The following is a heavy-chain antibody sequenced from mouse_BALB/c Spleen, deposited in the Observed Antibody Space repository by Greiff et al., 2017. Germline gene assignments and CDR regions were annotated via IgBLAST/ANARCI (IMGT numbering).Heavy chain of an antibody. J-gene: IGHJ4*01. CDR1: GYSITSGYY. D-gene: IGHD2-4*01. Sequence: DVKLVESGPGLVKPSQSLSLTCSVTGYSITSGYYWNWIRQFPGNKLEWMGYISYDGSNNYNPSLKNRISITRDTSKNQFFLKLNSVTTEDTATYYCARGYYDYAMDYWGQGTSVTVSS. CDR3: ARGYYDYAMDY. CDR2: ISYDGSN. V-gene: IGHV3-6*02.